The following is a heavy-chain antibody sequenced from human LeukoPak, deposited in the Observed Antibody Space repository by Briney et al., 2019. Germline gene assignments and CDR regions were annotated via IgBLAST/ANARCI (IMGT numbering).Heavy chain of an antibody. D-gene: IGHD2-2*01. CDR1: GGSISSSGYY. J-gene: IGHJ4*02. Sequence: SETLSLACTVSGGSISSSGYYWGWIRQPPGKGQEWIGTIYYSGNTYYNPSLKRRVTKSVDTSKNQFSLILTSVAAADTAVYYCARAFADILVGRPYDSWGQGTLVTVSS. CDR2: IYYSGNT. V-gene: IGHV4-39*01. CDR3: ARAFADILVGRPYDS.